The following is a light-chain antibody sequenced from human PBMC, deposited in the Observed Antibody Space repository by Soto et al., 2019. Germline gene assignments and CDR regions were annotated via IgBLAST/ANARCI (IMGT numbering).Light chain of an antibody. J-gene: IGKJ3*01. Sequence: AIQMTQSPSSLSASVGDRVTITCRASQGLRNDLDWFQQKPGKAPKLLIYAASNLQSGVPARFSGSGSGTDFNLTISSLQPAAFATYYCLQKYFYPFTFGPGTKVDI. CDR1: QGLRND. CDR3: LQKYFYPFT. V-gene: IGKV1-6*01. CDR2: AAS.